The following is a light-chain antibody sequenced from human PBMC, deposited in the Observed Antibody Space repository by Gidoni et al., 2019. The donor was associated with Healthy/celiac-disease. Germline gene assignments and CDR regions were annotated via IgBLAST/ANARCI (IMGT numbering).Light chain of an antibody. V-gene: IGKV4-1*01. CDR3: QQHYSTVIT. CDR1: QSVLYSSNNKNY. CDR2: WAS. Sequence: DIVMTQSPDSLAVSLGERATINCKSSQSVLYSSNNKNYLAWYQQKPGQPPKLLIYWASTRESGVPDRFSGSGSGTDFTLTISSLQAEDVAVYYCQQHYSTVITFGQGTRLEIK. J-gene: IGKJ5*01.